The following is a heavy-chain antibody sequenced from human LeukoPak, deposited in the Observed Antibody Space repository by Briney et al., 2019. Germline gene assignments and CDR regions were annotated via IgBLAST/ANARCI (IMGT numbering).Heavy chain of an antibody. CDR1: SGSFSGYY. J-gene: IGHJ5*02. D-gene: IGHD3-10*01. CDR3: ARNRYYYGSGNYGVPNWFDP. CDR2: IYYSGST. V-gene: IGHV4-34*01. Sequence: SETLSLTCSVYSGSFSGYYWSWIRQPPGKGLKWIGSIYYSGSTYYNPSLKSRVTISVDTSKNQFSLKLNSVTAADTAVYYCARNRYYYGSGNYGVPNWFDPWGQGTLVTVSS.